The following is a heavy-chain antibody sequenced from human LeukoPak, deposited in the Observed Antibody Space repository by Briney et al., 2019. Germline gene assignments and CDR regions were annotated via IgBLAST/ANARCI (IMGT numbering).Heavy chain of an antibody. CDR3: ARDQGLGYYYYMDV. CDR2: IYYSGST. V-gene: IGHV4-30-4*08. Sequence: SESLSLTCTVSGGSISRGVYYWSWIRQPPGKGLEWIGYIYYSGSTYYNPSLKSRITISLDTSKNHFSLKPSSVTAADTAVYYCARDQGLGYYYYMDVWGKGTTVTVSS. D-gene: IGHD3-10*01. J-gene: IGHJ6*03. CDR1: GGSISRGVYY.